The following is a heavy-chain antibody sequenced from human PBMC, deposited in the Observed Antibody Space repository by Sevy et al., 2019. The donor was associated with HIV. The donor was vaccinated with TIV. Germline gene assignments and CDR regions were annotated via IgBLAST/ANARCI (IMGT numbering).Heavy chain of an antibody. V-gene: IGHV4-39*02. Sequence: SETLSLTCTVSGGSISSSSYYWGWIRQPPGKGLEWIGSIYYSGSTYYNPSLRSRVTISVDTSKNQFSLKLGSVTAADTAVYYCAREVVPAANFDYWGQGTLVTVSS. CDR1: GGSISSSSYY. D-gene: IGHD2-2*01. CDR2: IYYSGST. CDR3: AREVVPAANFDY. J-gene: IGHJ4*02.